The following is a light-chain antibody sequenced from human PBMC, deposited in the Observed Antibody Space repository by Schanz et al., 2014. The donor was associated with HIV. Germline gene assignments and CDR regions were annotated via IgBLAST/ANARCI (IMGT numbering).Light chain of an antibody. CDR1: QSVSSY. CDR3: QQYNDWPLT. J-gene: IGKJ4*01. Sequence: EIVLTQSPATLSLSPGERATLSCRASQSVSSYLAWYQQKPGQAPRLLIYAASTRATGVPARFSGSGSETAFTLTISSLQSEDFALYYCQQYNDWPLTFGGGTKVEIK. V-gene: IGKV3-15*01. CDR2: AAS.